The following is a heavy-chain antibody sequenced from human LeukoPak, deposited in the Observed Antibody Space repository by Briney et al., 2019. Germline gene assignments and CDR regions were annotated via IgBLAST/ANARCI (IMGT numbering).Heavy chain of an antibody. V-gene: IGHV3-48*04. D-gene: IGHD2-8*01. CDR2: ISASGGAT. J-gene: IGHJ4*02. CDR3: ARDSSVCTFDY. CDR1: GFTFLRHG. Sequence: GGSQTLSCAASGFTFLRHGMTWFRQAPGKGLEWVSGISASGGATYYADSVKGRFTISRDNAKNSLYLQMNSLRAEDTAVYYCARDSSVCTFDYWGQGTLVSVSS.